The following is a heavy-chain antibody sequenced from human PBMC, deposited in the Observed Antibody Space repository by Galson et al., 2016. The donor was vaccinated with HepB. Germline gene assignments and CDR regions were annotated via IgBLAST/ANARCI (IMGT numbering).Heavy chain of an antibody. D-gene: IGHD3-16*02. CDR1: GFTFSSYT. J-gene: IGHJ4*02. CDR2: VSGSGGSI. Sequence: SLRLSCAASGFTFSSYTMTWVRQAPGKGLEWVAGVSGSGGSIYYAASVQGRFRLSRDNSKNTVYLEMSSLQVQDSAVYYCAKDSSSYHYGGHDFWGQGTLVTVSS. V-gene: IGHV3-23*01. CDR3: AKDSSSYHYGGHDF.